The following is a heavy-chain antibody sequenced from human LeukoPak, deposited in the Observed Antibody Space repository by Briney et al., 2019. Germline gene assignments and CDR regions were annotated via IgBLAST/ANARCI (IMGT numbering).Heavy chain of an antibody. CDR3: ARSLPSSSWYTGFFY. Sequence: GGSLRRSCAASGFTFSSYGMHWVRQAPGKGLEWVSSISSSSSYIYYADSVKGRFTISRDNAKNSLYLQMNSLRAEDTAVYYCARSLPSSSWYTGFFYWGQGTLVTVSS. CDR2: ISSSSSYI. V-gene: IGHV3-21*01. D-gene: IGHD6-13*01. CDR1: GFTFSSYG. J-gene: IGHJ4*02.